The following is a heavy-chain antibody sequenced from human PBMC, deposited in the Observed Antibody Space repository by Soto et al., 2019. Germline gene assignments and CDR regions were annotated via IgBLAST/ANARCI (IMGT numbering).Heavy chain of an antibody. CDR2: INAGNGNT. CDR3: ARDLRYCSTTSCPYAY. D-gene: IGHD2-2*01. V-gene: IGHV1-3*01. Sequence: QVQVVQSGAEVKKPGASVKVSCKASGYTFNTYAIHWVRQAPGQRLEWMGWINAGNGNTKYSQKLQGRVTITRDTSASTAYMELSSLRSEDTAVYYCARDLRYCSTTSCPYAYWGQGTLVTVSS. J-gene: IGHJ4*02. CDR1: GYTFNTYA.